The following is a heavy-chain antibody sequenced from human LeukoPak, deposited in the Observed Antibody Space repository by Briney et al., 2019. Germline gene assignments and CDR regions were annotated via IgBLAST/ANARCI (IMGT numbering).Heavy chain of an antibody. V-gene: IGHV1-69*13. J-gene: IGHJ4*02. Sequence: SVKVSCKASGGTFSSYAISWVRQAPGQGLEWMGGIIPIFGTANYAQKFQGRVTITADESTSTAYMELSSLRSEDTAVYYCARDQRYYDILTGYTNAHQFDYWGQGTLVTVSS. CDR2: IIPIFGTA. D-gene: IGHD3-9*01. CDR3: ARDQRYYDILTGYTNAHQFDY. CDR1: GGTFSSYA.